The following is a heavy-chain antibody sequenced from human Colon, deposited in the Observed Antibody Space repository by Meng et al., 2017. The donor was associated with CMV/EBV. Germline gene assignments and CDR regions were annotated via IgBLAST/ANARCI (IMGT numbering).Heavy chain of an antibody. V-gene: IGHV3-23*01. CDR2: IISDGRT. D-gene: IGHD5-24*01. CDR3: DGSDY. CDR1: GSGFSNYV. Sequence: GESLKISCAASGSGFSNYVMTWVRQGPGKGLEWVSTIISDGRTFYADSVKGRFTISRDNSKNTLYLQMNNLRADDTAVYYCDGSDYWGQGTLVTVSS. J-gene: IGHJ4*02.